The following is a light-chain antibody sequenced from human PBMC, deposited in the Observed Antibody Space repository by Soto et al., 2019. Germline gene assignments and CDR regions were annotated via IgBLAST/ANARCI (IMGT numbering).Light chain of an antibody. CDR1: SSNIGAGYD. J-gene: IGLJ1*01. CDR2: GNS. Sequence: QAVLTQPPSVSGSPGQRVTISCTGSSSNIGAGYDVHWYQQLPGTAPKLLIYGNSNRPSGVPDRFSGSTSGPSASLAITGLQAEDAADYYCQSYDSSLSGSNVFGTGTKVTVL. CDR3: QSYDSSLSGSNV. V-gene: IGLV1-40*01.